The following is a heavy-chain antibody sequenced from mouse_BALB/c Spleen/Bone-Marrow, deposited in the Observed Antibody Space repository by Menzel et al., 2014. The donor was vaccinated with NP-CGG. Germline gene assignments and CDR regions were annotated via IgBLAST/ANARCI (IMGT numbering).Heavy chain of an antibody. D-gene: IGHD3-1*01. CDR1: GYSITSDYA. CDR3: ARGGARATGWFAY. Sequence: EVNLVDSGPGLVKPSQSLSLTCTVTGYSITSDYAWNWIRQFPGNTLEWTGYISYSGSTSYNPSLKSRISITRDTSKNQFFLQLNSVTTEDTATYYCARGGARATGWFAYWGQGTLVTVSA. CDR2: ISYSGST. V-gene: IGHV3-2*02. J-gene: IGHJ3*01.